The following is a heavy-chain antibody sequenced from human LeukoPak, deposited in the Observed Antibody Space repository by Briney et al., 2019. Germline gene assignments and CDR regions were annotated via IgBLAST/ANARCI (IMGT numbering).Heavy chain of an antibody. CDR1: GGSISSYY. D-gene: IGHD2-2*01. V-gene: IGHV4-59*12. CDR2: VYYSGST. Sequence: SETLSLTCTVSGGSISSYYWSWIRQPPGKGLEWIGYVYYSGSTNYNPSLKSRVTISVDTSKNQFSLKLSSVTAADTAVYYCARGRGYCSSTSCYRYNWGSWFDPWGQGTLVTVSS. CDR3: ARGRGYCSSTSCYRYNWGSWFDP. J-gene: IGHJ5*02.